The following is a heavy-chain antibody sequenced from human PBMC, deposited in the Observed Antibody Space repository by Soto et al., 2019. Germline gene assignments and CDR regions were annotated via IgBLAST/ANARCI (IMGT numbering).Heavy chain of an antibody. CDR2: IISMFGIT. Sequence: QVQLVQSGAEVKKPGSSVKVSCKASGGTFSSYSISWVRQAPGQGLEWMGRIISMFGITNYAQKFQGRVTITADKSTTTAYMEPSRLRSEDTAVYYCAREREGAGATLELDYWGQGTLVTVSS. CDR3: AREREGAGATLELDY. CDR1: GGTFSSYS. D-gene: IGHD6-25*01. V-gene: IGHV1-69*08. J-gene: IGHJ4*02.